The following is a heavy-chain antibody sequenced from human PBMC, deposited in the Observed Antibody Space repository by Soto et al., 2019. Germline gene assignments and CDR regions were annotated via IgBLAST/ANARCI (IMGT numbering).Heavy chain of an antibody. D-gene: IGHD6-13*01. V-gene: IGHV1-2*02. CDR2: INPNSGGT. CDR1: GYTVTGYY. CDR3: ARDQPYSSSPMDY. Sequence: ASVKVSCKASGYTVTGYYMHWVRQAPGQGLEWMGWINPNSGGTNYAQKFQGRVTMTRDTSISTAYMELSRLRSDDTAVYYCARDQPYSSSPMDYWGQGTLVTAPQ. J-gene: IGHJ4*02.